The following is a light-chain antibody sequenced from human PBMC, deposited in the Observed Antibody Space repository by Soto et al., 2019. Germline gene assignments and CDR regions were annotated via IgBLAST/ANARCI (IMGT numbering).Light chain of an antibody. Sequence: DIQMTQSPSTLSGSVGDRVTITCRASQTISSWLPWYQQKPGKAPKLLIYKASTLKSGVPSRFSGSGSGTEFTLTISSLQPEDSATYYCLQDINYPWTFGQGTKVDIK. CDR3: LQDINYPWT. CDR1: QTISSW. CDR2: KAS. J-gene: IGKJ1*01. V-gene: IGKV1-5*03.